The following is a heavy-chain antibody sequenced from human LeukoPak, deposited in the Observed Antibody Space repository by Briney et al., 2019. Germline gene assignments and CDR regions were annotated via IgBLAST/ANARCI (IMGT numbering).Heavy chain of an antibody. V-gene: IGHV3-7*01. Sequence: GGSLRLSCVASGFPFSSYWMTWVRQAPGKGLEWVANIKQDGSKKSYVDSVKGRFTISRDNAKNSLYLQMNSLRAEDTAIYYCARGNQQLPRSTPDYWGQGTLVTVSS. J-gene: IGHJ4*02. CDR3: ARGNQQLPRSTPDY. CDR2: IKQDGSKK. D-gene: IGHD2-2*01. CDR1: GFPFSSYW.